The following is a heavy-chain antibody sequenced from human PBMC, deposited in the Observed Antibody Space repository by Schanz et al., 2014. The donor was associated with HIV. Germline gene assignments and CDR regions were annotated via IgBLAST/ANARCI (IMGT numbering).Heavy chain of an antibody. J-gene: IGHJ4*02. V-gene: IGHV3-23*01. Sequence: EVQLLESGGGLVQPGVSLRLSCAVSGFRFSSHAMTWVRQAPGKGLEWVSGISISGETTYYADSVKGRFTISRDNSKNTLYLQMNSLRVEDTAVYYCANEEVPNDYWGQGTLVTVSS. CDR2: ISISGETT. CDR3: ANEEVPNDY. CDR1: GFRFSSHA.